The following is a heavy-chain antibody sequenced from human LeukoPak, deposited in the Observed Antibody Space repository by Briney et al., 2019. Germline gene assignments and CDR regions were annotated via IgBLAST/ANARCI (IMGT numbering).Heavy chain of an antibody. CDR2: ISAYNGNT. D-gene: IGHD3-10*01. J-gene: IGHJ3*02. Sequence: ASVKVSCKASGYTFTSYGISWVRQAPGQGLEWMGWISAYNGNTNYAQKLQGRVTMTTDTSTSTAYMGLRSLRSDDTAVYYCARDEGFGELLADGESFDIWGQGTMVTVSS. CDR3: ARDEGFGELLADGESFDI. CDR1: GYTFTSYG. V-gene: IGHV1-18*01.